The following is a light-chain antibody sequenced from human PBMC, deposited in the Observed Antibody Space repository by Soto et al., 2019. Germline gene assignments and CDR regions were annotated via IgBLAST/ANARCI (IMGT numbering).Light chain of an antibody. CDR3: MQALQTPWT. V-gene: IGKV2-28*01. Sequence: DIVMTQSPLSLPVTPGEPASISCRSSQSLLHSIGYNYLNWYLQKPGQSPQVLIYLSSNRASGVPDRFSGSGSGTDFTLKISRVEAEDVGLYYCMQALQTPWTFGQGTKVEIK. CDR2: LSS. J-gene: IGKJ1*01. CDR1: QSLLHSIGYNY.